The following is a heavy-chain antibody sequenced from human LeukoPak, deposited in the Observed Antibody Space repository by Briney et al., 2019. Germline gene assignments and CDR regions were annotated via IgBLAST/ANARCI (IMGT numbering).Heavy chain of an antibody. CDR1: GFTFDSFA. V-gene: IGHV3-23*01. CDR2: IPDSSSHT. J-gene: IGHJ4*02. CDR3: TTAGTLY. D-gene: IGHD6-13*01. Sequence: GGSLRLSCAASGFTFDSFAMSWVRQAPGQGLAWVSAIPDSSSHTYYADSVKGRFTISRDNSKNTLYLQMNSLKTEDTAVYYCTTAGTLYWGQGTLVTVSS.